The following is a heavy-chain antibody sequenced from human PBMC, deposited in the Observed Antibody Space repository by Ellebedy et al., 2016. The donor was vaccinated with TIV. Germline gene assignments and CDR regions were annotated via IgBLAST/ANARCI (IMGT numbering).Heavy chain of an antibody. J-gene: IGHJ4*02. CDR2: IYYSGST. CDR3: ARSEIQLWFDY. V-gene: IGHV4-59*01. Sequence: MPSETLSLTCTVSGGSISSYYWSWIRQPPGKGLEWIGYIYYSGSTNYNPSLKSRVTISVDTSKNQFSLKLSSVTAADTAVYYCARSEIQLWFDYWGQGTLVTVSS. CDR1: GGSISSYY. D-gene: IGHD5-18*01.